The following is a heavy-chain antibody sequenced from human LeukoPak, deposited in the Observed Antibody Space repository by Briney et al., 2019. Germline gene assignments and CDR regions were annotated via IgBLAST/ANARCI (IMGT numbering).Heavy chain of an antibody. Sequence: GGSLRLSCAASGFTFSSHWMHWVRQAPGKGLVWVSRINSDGSSTSYAGSVKGRFTISRDNAKNTLYLQMNSLRAEDTAVYYCARERYFDSNYFDYWGQGTLVTVSS. CDR3: ARERYFDSNYFDY. V-gene: IGHV3-74*01. CDR1: GFTFSSHW. D-gene: IGHD3-9*01. J-gene: IGHJ4*02. CDR2: INSDGSST.